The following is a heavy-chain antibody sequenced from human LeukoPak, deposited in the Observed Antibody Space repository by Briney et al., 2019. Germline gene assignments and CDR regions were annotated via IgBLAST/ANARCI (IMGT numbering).Heavy chain of an antibody. CDR1: GFTFSSYA. V-gene: IGHV3-23*01. D-gene: IGHD4-23*01. Sequence: GGSLRLSCAASGFTFSSYAISWVRQAPGKGLEWVSAISGSGGSTYYADSVKGRFTISRDNSKNTLYLQMNSLRAEDTAVYYCAKDLGGGNPLYYFDYWGQGTLVTVSS. J-gene: IGHJ4*02. CDR2: ISGSGGST. CDR3: AKDLGGGNPLYYFDY.